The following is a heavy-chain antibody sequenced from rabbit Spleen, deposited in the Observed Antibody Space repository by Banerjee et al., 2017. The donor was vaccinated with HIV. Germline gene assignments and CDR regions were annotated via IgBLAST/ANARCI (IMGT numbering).Heavy chain of an antibody. D-gene: IGHD8-1*01. V-gene: IGHV1S45*01. J-gene: IGHJ6*01. CDR1: GFTLSSSYW. Sequence: QEQLKESGGGLVQPGGSLKLSCKASGFTLSSSYWICWVRQAPGKGLEWIACIYGGSSGATHYASWAKGRFTISKTSSTTVTLQMTSLTVADTATYFCARDTGSSFSSYGMDLWGPGTLVTVS. CDR3: ARDTGSSFSSYGMDL. CDR2: IYGGSSGAT.